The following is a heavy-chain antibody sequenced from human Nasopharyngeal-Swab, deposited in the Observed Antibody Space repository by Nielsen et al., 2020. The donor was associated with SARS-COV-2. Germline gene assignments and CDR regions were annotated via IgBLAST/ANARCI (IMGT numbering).Heavy chain of an antibody. Sequence: GGSLRLSCAASGFTFSSYAMHWVRQAPGKGLEWVAVISYDGSNKYYADSVKGRFTISRDNSKNTLYLQMNSLRAEDTAVYYCARENDYGDYPTGGSAFDIWGQGTMVTVSS. CDR3: ARENDYGDYPTGGSAFDI. CDR1: GFTFSSYA. D-gene: IGHD4-17*01. J-gene: IGHJ3*02. V-gene: IGHV3-30-3*01. CDR2: ISYDGSNK.